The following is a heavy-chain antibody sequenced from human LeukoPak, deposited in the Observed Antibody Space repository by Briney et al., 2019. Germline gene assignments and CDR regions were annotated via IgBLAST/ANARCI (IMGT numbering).Heavy chain of an antibody. Sequence: PSETLSLTCAVYGGSFSGYYWRWIGQPPGKGLEWIGEINHSGSTNYNPSLKSRVTISVDTSKNQFSLKLSSVTAADTAVYYCARVGSSRYVHYCGQGTLVTVSS. CDR2: INHSGST. J-gene: IGHJ4*02. V-gene: IGHV4-34*01. CDR3: ARVGSSRYVHY. CDR1: GGSFSGYY. D-gene: IGHD6-13*01.